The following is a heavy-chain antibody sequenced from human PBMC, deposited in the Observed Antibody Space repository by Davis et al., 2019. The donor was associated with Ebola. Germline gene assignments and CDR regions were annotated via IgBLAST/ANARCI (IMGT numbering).Heavy chain of an antibody. CDR2: ISTDVSST. J-gene: IGHJ5*02. CDR1: GFTFSRYW. Sequence: PGGSLRLSCAASGFTFSRYWMHWVRQAPGKGLVWVSRISTDVSSTSYADSVKGRFTISRDNAKNTLYLQMNSLRAEDTAVYYCARDRYGSSWLQGFDPWGQGTLVTVSS. D-gene: IGHD6-13*01. CDR3: ARDRYGSSWLQGFDP. V-gene: IGHV3-74*01.